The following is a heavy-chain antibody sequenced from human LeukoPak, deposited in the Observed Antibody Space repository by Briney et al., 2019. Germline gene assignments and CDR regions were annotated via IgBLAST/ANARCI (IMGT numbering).Heavy chain of an antibody. Sequence: PGGSLRLSCAASGFTFSSYAMSWVRQAPGKGLEWVSAISGSGGSTYYADSVKGRFTISRDNSKNTLYLQMNSLRAEDTAVYYCAKEGGITMVRGVIITHDAFDIWGQGTMVTVSS. J-gene: IGHJ3*02. V-gene: IGHV3-23*01. CDR3: AKEGGITMVRGVIITHDAFDI. CDR2: ISGSGGST. D-gene: IGHD3-10*01. CDR1: GFTFSSYA.